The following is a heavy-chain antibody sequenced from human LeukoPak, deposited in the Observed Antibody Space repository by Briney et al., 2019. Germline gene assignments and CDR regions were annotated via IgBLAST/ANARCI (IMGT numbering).Heavy chain of an antibody. CDR3: ARDLIRYSSSWYFPDYYYYMDV. Sequence: GGSLRLSCAASGFTFSSYSMNWVRQAPGKGLEWVSSISSSSSYIYYADSVKGRFTISRDNAKTSLYLQMNSLRAEDTAVYYCARDLIRYSSSWYFPDYYYYMDVWGKGTTVTVSS. CDR1: GFTFSSYS. J-gene: IGHJ6*03. V-gene: IGHV3-21*01. D-gene: IGHD6-13*01. CDR2: ISSSSSYI.